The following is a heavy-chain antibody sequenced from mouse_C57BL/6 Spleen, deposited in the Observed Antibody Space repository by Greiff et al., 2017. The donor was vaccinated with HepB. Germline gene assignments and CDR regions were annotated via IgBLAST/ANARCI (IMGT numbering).Heavy chain of an antibody. CDR2: ISYDGSN. CDR3: AREGDDYDGYYAMDY. D-gene: IGHD2-4*01. J-gene: IGHJ4*01. Sequence: DVKLQESGPGLVKPSQSLSLTCSVTGYSITSGYYWNWIRQFPGNKLEWMGYISYDGSNNYNPSLKNRISITRDTSKNQFFLKLNSVTTEDTATYYCAREGDDYDGYYAMDYWGQGTSVTVSS. CDR1: GYSITSGYY. V-gene: IGHV3-6*01.